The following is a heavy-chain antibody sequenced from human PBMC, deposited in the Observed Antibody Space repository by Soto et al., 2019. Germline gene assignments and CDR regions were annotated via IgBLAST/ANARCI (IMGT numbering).Heavy chain of an antibody. J-gene: IGHJ4*02. Sequence: GASVKVSCKASGYTFTSYGISWVRQAPGQGLEWMGWISAYNGNTNYAQKLQGRVTMTTDTSTSTAYMGLRSLRSDDTAVYYCARDLEYYDSSGSPTDYWGQGTLVTVSS. CDR3: ARDLEYYDSSGSPTDY. V-gene: IGHV1-18*01. D-gene: IGHD3-22*01. CDR1: GYTFTSYG. CDR2: ISAYNGNT.